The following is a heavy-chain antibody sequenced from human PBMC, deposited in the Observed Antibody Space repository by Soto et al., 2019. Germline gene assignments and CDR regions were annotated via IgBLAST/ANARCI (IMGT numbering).Heavy chain of an antibody. V-gene: IGHV1-69*13. CDR2: IIPIFGTA. J-gene: IGHJ6*02. CDR1: GGTFSSYA. CDR3: AADAHQDDFWSNYPYYYYGVDV. D-gene: IGHD3-3*01. Sequence: ASVKVSCKASGGTFSSYAISWVRQAPGQGLEWMGGIIPIFGTANYAQKFQGRVTITADESTSTAYMELSSLRSEDTAVYYCAADAHQDDFWSNYPYYYYGVDVWGQGTTVTVSS.